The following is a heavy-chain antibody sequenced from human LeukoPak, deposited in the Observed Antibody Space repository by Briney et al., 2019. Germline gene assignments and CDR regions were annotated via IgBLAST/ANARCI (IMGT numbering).Heavy chain of an antibody. J-gene: IGHJ6*02. Sequence: PSETLSLTCAVYGGSFSGYYWSWVRQPPGKGLEWVGEINHSGSANYNPSLKSRVTISVDTSNNQFSLKLSSVIVADTAVYYCARGATATYYYGMDVWGQGTTVTVSS. CDR2: INHSGSA. V-gene: IGHV4-34*01. CDR3: ARGATATYYYGMDV. D-gene: IGHD5-18*01. CDR1: GGSFSGYY.